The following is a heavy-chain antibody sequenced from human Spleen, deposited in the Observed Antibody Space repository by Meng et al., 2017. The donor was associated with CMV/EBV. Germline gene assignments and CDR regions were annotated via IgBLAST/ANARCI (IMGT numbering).Heavy chain of an antibody. V-gene: IGHV3-43*01. J-gene: IGHJ4*02. Sequence: GGSLRLSCAASGLTFDGYTFHWVRQAPGKGLEWVSLITWDGGTYYADSVKGRFTITIDNSKNSLYLQMNSLRAEDTALFYCAKNGRYCSSTSCYGEFDYWGQGTLVTVSS. CDR2: ITWDGGT. CDR3: AKNGRYCSSTSCYGEFDY. D-gene: IGHD2-2*01. CDR1: GLTFDGYT.